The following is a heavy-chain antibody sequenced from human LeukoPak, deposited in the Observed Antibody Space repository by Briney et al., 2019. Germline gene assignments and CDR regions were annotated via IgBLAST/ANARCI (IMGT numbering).Heavy chain of an antibody. J-gene: IGHJ5*02. D-gene: IGHD3-3*02. CDR1: GYTFTSYG. V-gene: IGHV1-18*01. Sequence: ASVKVPCKASGYTFTSYGISWVRQAPGQGLEWMGWISAYNGNTNYAQKLQGRVTMTTDTSTSTAYMELRSLRSDDTAVYYCARTVLGSPGVWFDPWGQGTLVTVSS. CDR3: ARTVLGSPGVWFDP. CDR2: ISAYNGNT.